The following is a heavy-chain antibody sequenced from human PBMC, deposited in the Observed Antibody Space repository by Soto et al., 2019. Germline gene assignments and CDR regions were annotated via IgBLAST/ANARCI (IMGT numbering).Heavy chain of an antibody. V-gene: IGHV1-2*04. CDR1: GYAFTGYY. CDR3: ARDRLDIVVVPAAIYYYYGMDV. J-gene: IGHJ6*02. CDR2: INPNSGGT. D-gene: IGHD2-2*01. Sequence: ASVKVSCKASGYAFTGYYMHWVRQALGQGLEWMGWINPNSGGTNYAQKFQGWVTMTRDTSISTAYMELSRLRSDDTAVYYCARDRLDIVVVPAAIYYYYGMDVWGQGTTVTVSS.